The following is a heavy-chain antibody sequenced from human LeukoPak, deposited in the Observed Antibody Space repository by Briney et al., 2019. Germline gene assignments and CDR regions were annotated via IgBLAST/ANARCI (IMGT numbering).Heavy chain of an antibody. CDR1: GFTVSSNY. J-gene: IGHJ5*01. CDR2: ILGGGGRT. V-gene: IGHV3-23*01. Sequence: GGSLRLSCAASGFTVSSNYMTWVRQAPGKRLEWVSGILGGGGRTYYADSVKGRFTISRDNSKNTLYLEMTSLRAEDTAIYYCAKDLKAGDGIWLIDSWGQGTLVTVSS. D-gene: IGHD3-9*01. CDR3: AKDLKAGDGIWLIDS.